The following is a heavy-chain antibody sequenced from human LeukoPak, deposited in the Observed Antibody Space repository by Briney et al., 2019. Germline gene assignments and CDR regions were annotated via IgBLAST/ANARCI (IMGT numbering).Heavy chain of an antibody. D-gene: IGHD3-9*01. CDR2: MNPNSGNT. Sequence: GASVKVSCKASGYTFTSYDINWVRQATGQGLEWMGWMNPNSGNTGYAQKFQGRVTMTRNTSISTAYMELSSLRSEDTAVYYCARARYDILTGYYGWDNWFDPWGQGTLVTVSS. CDR3: ARARYDILTGYYGWDNWFDP. V-gene: IGHV1-8*01. J-gene: IGHJ5*02. CDR1: GYTFTSYD.